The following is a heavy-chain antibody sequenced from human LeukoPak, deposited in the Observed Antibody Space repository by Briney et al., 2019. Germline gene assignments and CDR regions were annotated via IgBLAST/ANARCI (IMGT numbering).Heavy chain of an antibody. CDR2: IYYSGST. Sequence: SETLSLTCTVSGGSISSYYWSWIRQPPGKGLEWIGYIYYSGSTNYNPSLKSRVTISVDTSKNQFSLKLSSVTAADTAVYYCARGTLAAAGTRYHYMDVWGKGTTVTVSS. J-gene: IGHJ6*03. CDR1: GGSISSYY. V-gene: IGHV4-59*01. D-gene: IGHD6-13*01. CDR3: ARGTLAAAGTRYHYMDV.